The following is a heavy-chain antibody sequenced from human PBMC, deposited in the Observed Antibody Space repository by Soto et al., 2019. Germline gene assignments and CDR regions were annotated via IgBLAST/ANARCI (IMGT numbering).Heavy chain of an antibody. CDR3: AKVQPNYYDILTGYFDY. D-gene: IGHD3-9*01. J-gene: IGHJ4*02. CDR1: GFTFSSYG. V-gene: IGHV3-30*18. Sequence: QVQLVESGGGVVQPGRSLRLSCAASGFTFSSYGMHWVRQAPGKGLEWVAVISYDGSNKYYADSVKGRFTISRDNSKNTLYLQMNSLRAEDTAVYYCAKVQPNYYDILTGYFDYWGQGTLVTVSS. CDR2: ISYDGSNK.